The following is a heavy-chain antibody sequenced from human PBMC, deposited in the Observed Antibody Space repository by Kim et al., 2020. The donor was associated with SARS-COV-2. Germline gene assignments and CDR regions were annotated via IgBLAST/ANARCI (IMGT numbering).Heavy chain of an antibody. J-gene: IGHJ3*02. CDR3: ARIMVGATGQGDDAFDI. CDR2: IYYSGST. D-gene: IGHD1-26*01. CDR1: GGSISSSSYY. Sequence: SETLSLTCTVSGGSISSSSYYWGWIRQPPGKGLEWIGSIYYSGSTYYNPSLKSRVTISVDTSKNQFSLKLSSVTAADTAVYYCARIMVGATGQGDDAFDIWGQGTMVTVSS. V-gene: IGHV4-39*01.